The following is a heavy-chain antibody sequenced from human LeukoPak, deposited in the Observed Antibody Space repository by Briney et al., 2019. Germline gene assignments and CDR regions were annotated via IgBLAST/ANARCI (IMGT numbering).Heavy chain of an antibody. CDR2: ISGTGFST. D-gene: IGHD5-18*01. CDR3: AKRPHSSGYYFDY. Sequence: GGSLRLSCAASGFTFRTYALSWVRQAPGKGLEWVSGISGTGFSTYYADSVKGRFTISRDNSKYTLYLQMNSLRAEDTAVYYCAKRPHSSGYYFDYWGQGTLVTVSS. J-gene: IGHJ4*02. CDR1: GFTFRTYA. V-gene: IGHV3-23*01.